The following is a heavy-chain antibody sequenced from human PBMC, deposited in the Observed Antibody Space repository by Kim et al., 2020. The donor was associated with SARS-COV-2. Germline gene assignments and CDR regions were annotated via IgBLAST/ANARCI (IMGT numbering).Heavy chain of an antibody. Sequence: GGSLRLSCAASGFTFSSYAMSWVRQAPGKGLEWVSAISGSGGSTYYADSVKGRFTISRDNSKNTLYLQMNSLRAEDTAVYYCAKVAITMVRGVHDAFDIWGQGTMVTVSS. D-gene: IGHD3-10*01. CDR2: ISGSGGST. J-gene: IGHJ3*02. V-gene: IGHV3-23*01. CDR3: AKVAITMVRGVHDAFDI. CDR1: GFTFSSYA.